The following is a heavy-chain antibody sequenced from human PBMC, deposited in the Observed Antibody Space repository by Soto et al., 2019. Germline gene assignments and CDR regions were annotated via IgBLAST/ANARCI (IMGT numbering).Heavy chain of an antibody. D-gene: IGHD3-22*01. V-gene: IGHV3-30-3*01. CDR3: ARDRYYYDSSGYYAFDY. J-gene: IGHJ4*02. CDR2: ISYDGSNK. Sequence: GGSLRLSCAASGFTFSSYAMHWVRQAPGKGLEWVAVISYDGSNKYYADSVKGRFTISRDNSKNTLYLQMNSLRAEDTAVYYCARDRYYYDSSGYYAFDYWGQGTLVNVSS. CDR1: GFTFSSYA.